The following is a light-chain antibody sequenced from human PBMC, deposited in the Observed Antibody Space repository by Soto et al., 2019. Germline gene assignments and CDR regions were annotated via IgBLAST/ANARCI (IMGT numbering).Light chain of an antibody. V-gene: IGLV2-14*03. CDR2: EVS. CDR1: SSDVGAYNY. J-gene: IGLJ3*02. CDR3: SSYTSSSTWL. Sequence: QSALTQPASVSASPGQSITISCTGTSSDVGAYNYVSWYQQHPGEAPKLMIYEVSNRPSGVSNRFSGSKSANTASLTISGLQAGDEADYYCSSYTSSSTWLFGGGTKLTVL.